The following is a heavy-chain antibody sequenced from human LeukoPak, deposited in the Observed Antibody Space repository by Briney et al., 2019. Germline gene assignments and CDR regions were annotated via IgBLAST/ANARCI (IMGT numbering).Heavy chain of an antibody. D-gene: IGHD2-21*01. Sequence: SETLSLTCSVSGVSLIGNNWWTWVRQSPGKALEWIGEIHHLGNTNYNPSLKSRVSMSLDKSKNELSLRLISVIAADTAVYYCARQQLIEGTFDYWGQGTLVTVSS. J-gene: IGHJ4*02. CDR2: IHHLGNT. CDR1: GVSLIGNNW. CDR3: ARQQLIEGTFDY. V-gene: IGHV4-4*02.